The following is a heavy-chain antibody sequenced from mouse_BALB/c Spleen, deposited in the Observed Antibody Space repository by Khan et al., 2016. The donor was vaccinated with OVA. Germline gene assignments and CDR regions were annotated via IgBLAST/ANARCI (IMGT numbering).Heavy chain of an antibody. Sequence: QVQLQQPGAELVKPGASVKLSCKASGYTFTSYWMHWVKQRPGQGLEWIGEINPSNGRTNYNETFKSKATLTVDKSSSTAYMQLSSLTSEYSAVYYCARSSYGSTDYWGQGTTLTVSS. J-gene: IGHJ2*01. V-gene: IGHV1S81*02. CDR1: GYTFTSYW. CDR3: ARSSYGSTDY. CDR2: INPSNGRT. D-gene: IGHD1-1*01.